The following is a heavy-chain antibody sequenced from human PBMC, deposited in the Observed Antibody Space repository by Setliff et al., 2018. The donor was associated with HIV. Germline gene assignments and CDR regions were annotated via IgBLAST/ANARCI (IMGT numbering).Heavy chain of an antibody. V-gene: IGHV1-46*01. CDR3: AAGTYYYGSGSRSRSPFDY. Sequence: ASVKVSCKASGYTFTSYYIHWVRQAPGQGLEWMGVIHPSGGSTSYAQSFQDRVTMTRDTSTSTVYMELSSLRSEDTAVYYCAAGTYYYGSGSRSRSPFDYWGQGTLVTVSS. J-gene: IGHJ4*02. D-gene: IGHD3-10*01. CDR2: IHPSGGST. CDR1: GYTFTSYY.